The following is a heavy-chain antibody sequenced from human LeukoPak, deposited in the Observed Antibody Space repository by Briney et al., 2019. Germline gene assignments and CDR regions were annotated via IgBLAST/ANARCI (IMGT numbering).Heavy chain of an antibody. CDR3: SNGIYSSSY. CDR2: INQDGSVE. Sequence: GGSLRLSCAASGFTFSSYAMSWVRQAPGKELEWISNINQDGSVEYYVDSVRGRFTASRDNAKNSLYLQMNNLRAEDTAVYYCSNGIYSSSYWGQGTLVTVPS. J-gene: IGHJ4*02. D-gene: IGHD6-6*01. CDR1: GFTFSSYA. V-gene: IGHV3-7*01.